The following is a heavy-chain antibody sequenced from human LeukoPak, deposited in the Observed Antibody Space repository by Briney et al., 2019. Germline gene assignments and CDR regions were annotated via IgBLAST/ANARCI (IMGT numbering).Heavy chain of an antibody. Sequence: GASVKVSCKASGYTFTSYGISWVRQAPGQGLEWMGWISAYNGNTNYAQKLQGRVTMTTDTSTSTAYMELRSLRSDVTAVYHCARVVTYYYYYMDVWGKGTTVTVSS. CDR2: ISAYNGNT. CDR1: GYTFTSYG. D-gene: IGHD5-18*01. CDR3: ARVVTYYYYYMDV. V-gene: IGHV1-18*01. J-gene: IGHJ6*03.